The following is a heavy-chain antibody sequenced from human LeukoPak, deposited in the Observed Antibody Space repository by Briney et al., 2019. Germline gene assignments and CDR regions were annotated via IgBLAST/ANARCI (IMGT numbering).Heavy chain of an antibody. V-gene: IGHV3-21*01. Sequence: GGSLRLSCAASGFTFSSYSMNWVRQAPGKGLEWVSSISSSSSYIYYADSVKGRFTISRDNAKNSLYLQMNSLRAEDTAVYYCARDRRGDDYGSGSYPPYYFDYWGQGTLVTVSS. CDR3: ARDRRGDDYGSGSYPPYYFDY. CDR2: ISSSSSYI. CDR1: GFTFSSYS. D-gene: IGHD3-10*01. J-gene: IGHJ4*02.